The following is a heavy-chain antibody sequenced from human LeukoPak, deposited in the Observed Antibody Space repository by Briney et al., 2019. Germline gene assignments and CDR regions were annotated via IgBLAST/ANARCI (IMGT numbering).Heavy chain of an antibody. Sequence: SETLSLTCTVSGGSISSHYWSWIRQPPGKGLEWIGYIYYSGSTNYNPSLKSRVTISVDTSKNQFSLKLSSVTAADTAVYYCARGPRYQLLTYWGRGTLVTVSS. V-gene: IGHV4-59*11. CDR3: ARGPRYQLLTY. CDR1: GGSISSHY. J-gene: IGHJ4*02. D-gene: IGHD2-2*01. CDR2: IYYSGST.